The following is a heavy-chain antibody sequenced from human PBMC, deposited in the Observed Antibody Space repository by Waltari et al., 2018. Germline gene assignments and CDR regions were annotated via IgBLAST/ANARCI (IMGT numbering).Heavy chain of an antibody. D-gene: IGHD2-2*01. V-gene: IGHV1-2*02. CDR3: ARRKGYCTSSTCPPVQGYFGY. CDR1: GDLFTNYY. CDR2: INPNSGGT. Sequence: QVQLVQSGAEVKKPGASVKIACKASGDLFTNYYMYWGLTAPGQGLEWMGWINPNSGGTNHAQKFQGRVTMTRDTSISTAYMELTRLRSDDTAVYFCARRKGYCTSSTCPPVQGYFGYWGQGTLVTVSS. J-gene: IGHJ4*02.